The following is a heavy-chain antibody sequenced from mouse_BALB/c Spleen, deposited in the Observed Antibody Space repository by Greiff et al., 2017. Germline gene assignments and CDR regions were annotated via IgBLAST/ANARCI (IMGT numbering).Heavy chain of an antibody. Sequence: EVQVVESGGGLVQPGGSRKLSCAASGFTFSDYGMAWVRQAPGKGPEWVAFISNLAYSIYYADTVTGRFTISRENAKNTLYLEMSSLRSEDTAMYYCARGASYWYFDVWGAGTTVTVSS. V-gene: IGHV5-15*02. CDR2: ISNLAYSI. CDR3: ARGASYWYFDV. D-gene: IGHD6-1*01. J-gene: IGHJ1*01. CDR1: GFTFSDYG.